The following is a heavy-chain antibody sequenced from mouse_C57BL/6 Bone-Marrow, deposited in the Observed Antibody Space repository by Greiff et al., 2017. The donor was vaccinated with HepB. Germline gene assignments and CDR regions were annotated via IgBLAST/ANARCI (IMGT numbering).Heavy chain of an antibody. J-gene: IGHJ4*01. V-gene: IGHV5-12*01. CDR2: ISNGGGST. Sequence: EVKLMESGGGLVQPGGSLKLSCAASGFTFSDYYMYWVRQTPEKRLEWVAYISNGGGSTYYPDTVKGRYTISRDNAKNTLYLQMIRLKSEDTAMYYSARAYGGTMDYWGQGTSVTVSS. CDR1: GFTFSDYY. D-gene: IGHD1-1*02. CDR3: ARAYGGTMDY.